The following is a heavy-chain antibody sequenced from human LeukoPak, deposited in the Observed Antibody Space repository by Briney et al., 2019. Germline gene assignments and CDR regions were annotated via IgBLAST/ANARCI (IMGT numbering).Heavy chain of an antibody. D-gene: IGHD2/OR15-2a*01. CDR3: ARGRRLSPYYYYMDV. CDR1: GGSFSGYY. CDR2: INHSGST. V-gene: IGHV4-34*01. Sequence: SETLSLTCAVYGGSFSGYYWSWIRQPPGKGLEWIGEINHSGSTNYNPSLKSRVTISVDTSKNQFSLKLSSVTAADTAVYYCARGRRLSPYYYYMDVWGKGTTVTVSS. J-gene: IGHJ6*03.